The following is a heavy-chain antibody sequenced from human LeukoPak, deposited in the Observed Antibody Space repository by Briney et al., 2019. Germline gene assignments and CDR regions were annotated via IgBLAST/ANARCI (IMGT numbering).Heavy chain of an antibody. CDR3: ARAVLSGYVDY. V-gene: IGHV4-59*01. CDR1: GGSISTYY. J-gene: IGHJ4*02. Sequence: PSETLSLTCTVSGGSISTYYWSWIRQPPGKGLEWIGYIYYSGSTNYNPSLKSRVTISVDTSKNQFSLKLSSVTAADTAVYYCARAVLSGYVDYWGQGTLVTVSP. CDR2: IYYSGST. D-gene: IGHD2-15*01.